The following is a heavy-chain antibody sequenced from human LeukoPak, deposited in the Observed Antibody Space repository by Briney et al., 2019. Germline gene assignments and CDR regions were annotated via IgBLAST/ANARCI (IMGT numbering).Heavy chain of an antibody. CDR2: IYYSGST. Sequence: SETLSLTCTVSGGSVSSGSYYWSWIRQPPGKELEWIGYIYYSGSTNYNPSLKSRVAISVDTSKDQFSLKLSSVTAADTAVYYCAASKASGSYYNRGPGYYFDYWGQGTLVTVSS. V-gene: IGHV4-61*01. CDR1: GGSVSSGSYY. D-gene: IGHD3-10*01. CDR3: AASKASGSYYNRGPGYYFDY. J-gene: IGHJ4*02.